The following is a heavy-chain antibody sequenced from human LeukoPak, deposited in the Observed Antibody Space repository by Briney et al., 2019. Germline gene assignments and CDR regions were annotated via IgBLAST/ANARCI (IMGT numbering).Heavy chain of an antibody. CDR2: IFYTGTT. Sequence: PSETLSLTCTVSGGSVSSSTHYWGWIRQPPGNGLEWIGVIFYTGTTYKNPSLESRVTVSRDKSQNQFTLKMKSVTAADTAVYYCARLPWSDTSGYFDFWGQGIQVTVSS. D-gene: IGHD3-22*01. J-gene: IGHJ4*02. CDR3: ARLPWSDTSGYFDF. CDR1: GGSVSSSTHY. V-gene: IGHV4-39*01.